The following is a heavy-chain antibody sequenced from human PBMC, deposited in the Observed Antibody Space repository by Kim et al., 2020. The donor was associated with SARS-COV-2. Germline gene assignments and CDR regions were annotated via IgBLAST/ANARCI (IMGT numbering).Heavy chain of an antibody. CDR3: ARRDGTNLSFDY. CDR2: T. V-gene: IGHV4-59*08. D-gene: IGHD1-7*01. Sequence: TNSNPARKSRVPISVGTSKNQFFLELRSVTAADTAVYYCARRDGTNLSFDYWGQGALVTVSS. J-gene: IGHJ4*02.